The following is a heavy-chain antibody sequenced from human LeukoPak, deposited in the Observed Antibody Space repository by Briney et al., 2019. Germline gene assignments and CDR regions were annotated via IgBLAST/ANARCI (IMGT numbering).Heavy chain of an antibody. V-gene: IGHV3-13*01. CDR2: IGTAGDT. J-gene: IGHJ4*02. CDR1: GFTFSSYD. CDR3: AKDLAASDY. Sequence: GGSLRLSCAASGFTFSSYDMHWVRQATGKGLEWVSAIGTAGDTYYPGSVKGRFTISRDNSKNTLYLQMNSLRAEDTAVYYCAKDLAASDYWGQGTLVTVSS. D-gene: IGHD6-25*01.